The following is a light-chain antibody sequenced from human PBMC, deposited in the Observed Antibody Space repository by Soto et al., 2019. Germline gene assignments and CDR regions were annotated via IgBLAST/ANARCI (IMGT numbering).Light chain of an antibody. CDR2: EVN. V-gene: IGLV2-14*01. Sequence: SALTQPASVSGSPGQSITISCTGTNSDVGGYNYVSWYQQHPGKAPKLMIYEVNNRPSGVSHRFSGSKSGNTASLTISGLQPEDEADYYCNSYTSSSTWVFGGGTKLTVL. J-gene: IGLJ2*01. CDR3: NSYTSSSTWV. CDR1: NSDVGGYNY.